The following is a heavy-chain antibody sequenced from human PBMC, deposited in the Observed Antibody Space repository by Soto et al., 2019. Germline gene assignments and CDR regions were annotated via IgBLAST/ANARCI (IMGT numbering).Heavy chain of an antibody. V-gene: IGHV2-5*02. D-gene: IGHD2-15*01. J-gene: IGHJ6*03. CDR2: IYWDDDK. CDR1: GFSLSTTAVS. CDR3: SHVLGYCGGGTCYHSVNYMDV. Sequence: QITLKESGPTLVKPTQTLTLTCTFSGFSLSTTAVSVGWIRQPPGKALEWLALIYWDDDKRYSPSLKSRLTITKDTSKNQVVLTMTNMDPVDTATYYCSHVLGYCGGGTCYHSVNYMDVGGEGTTVTVSS.